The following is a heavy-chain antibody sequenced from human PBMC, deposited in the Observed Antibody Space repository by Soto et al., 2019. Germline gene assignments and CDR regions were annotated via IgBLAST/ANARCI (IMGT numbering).Heavy chain of an antibody. CDR3: AKDLWELPFDP. CDR2: ISGSGGST. CDR1: GFTFSSYA. D-gene: IGHD1-26*01. V-gene: IGHV3-23*01. J-gene: IGHJ5*02. Sequence: SLRLSFSASGFTFSSYAMSWVRQAPGKGLEWVSAISGSGGSTYYADSVKGRFTISRDNSKNTLYLQMNSLRAEDTAVYYCAKDLWELPFDPWGQGTLDTVSS.